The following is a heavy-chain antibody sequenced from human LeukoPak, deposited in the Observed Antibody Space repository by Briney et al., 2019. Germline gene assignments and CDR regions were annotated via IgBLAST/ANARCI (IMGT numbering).Heavy chain of an antibody. J-gene: IGHJ4*02. D-gene: IGHD3-10*01. CDR3: AREYRGEYYFAY. V-gene: IGHV3-66*01. CDR1: GFTVSSNY. Sequence: PGGSLRLSCAASGFTVSSNYMSWVRQAPGKGLEWVAVIYSGGSTYYADSVKGRCTISRENSTNTLYIQMNRLRAADTAVYYCAREYRGEYYFAYWGQGTLVTVSS. CDR2: IYSGGST.